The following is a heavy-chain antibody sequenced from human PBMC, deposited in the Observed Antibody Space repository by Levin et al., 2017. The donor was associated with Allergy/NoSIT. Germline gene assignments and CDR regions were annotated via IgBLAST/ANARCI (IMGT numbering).Heavy chain of an antibody. Sequence: GGSLRLSCAASGFTFSSYGMHWVRQAPGKGLEWVAVISYDGSNKYYADSVKGRFTISRDNSKNTLYLQMNSLRAEDTAVYYCAKDLGSSGWYDAFDIWGQGTMVTVSS. CDR3: AKDLGSSGWYDAFDI. V-gene: IGHV3-30*18. J-gene: IGHJ3*02. CDR2: ISYDGSNK. CDR1: GFTFSSYG. D-gene: IGHD6-19*01.